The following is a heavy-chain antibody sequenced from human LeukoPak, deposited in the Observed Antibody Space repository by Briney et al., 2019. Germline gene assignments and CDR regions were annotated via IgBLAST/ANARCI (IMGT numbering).Heavy chain of an antibody. J-gene: IGHJ6*03. D-gene: IGHD3-16*02. CDR1: GGSISTSNYY. Sequence: PSETLSLTCTVSGGSISTSNYYWGWIRQPPGKGLEWIGNIFYSGSTYYSPSLRSRVTISVDTSKNQFSLKLSSVTAADTAVYYCARITYYDYVWGSYRYSAYYYYMDVWGKGTTVTVSS. CDR3: ARITYYDYVWGSYRYSAYYYYMDV. V-gene: IGHV4-39*07. CDR2: IFYSGST.